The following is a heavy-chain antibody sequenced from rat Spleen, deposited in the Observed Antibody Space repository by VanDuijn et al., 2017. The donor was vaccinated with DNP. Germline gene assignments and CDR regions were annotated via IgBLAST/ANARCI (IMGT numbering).Heavy chain of an antibody. CDR3: VREDKGVDA. J-gene: IGHJ4*01. V-gene: IGHV4-2*01. CDR2: INKESGTI. Sequence: EVKLVESGGGLVQPGRSLKLSCAASGFNFNDYWMGWVRQAPGKGLEWIGQINKESGTIIYSPSLKDKLTISRDNAQNTLYLQMNKLGSEDTAIYYCVREDKGVDAWGQGVSVTVSS. CDR1: GFNFNDYW. D-gene: IGHD2-2*01.